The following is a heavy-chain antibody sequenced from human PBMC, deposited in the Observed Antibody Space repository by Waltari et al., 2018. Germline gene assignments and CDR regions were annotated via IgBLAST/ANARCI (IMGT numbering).Heavy chain of an antibody. CDR3: AKVSYYDSSGFH. J-gene: IGHJ4*02. D-gene: IGHD3-22*01. CDR2: ISYDGSNK. CDR1: GFTFSSYG. Sequence: QVQLVESGGGVVQPGRSLRLCWAASGFTFSSYGMHWVRQAPGKGLEWVAVISYDGSNKYYADSVKGRFTISRDNSKNTLYLQMNSLRAEDTAVYYCAKVSYYDSSGFHWGQGTLVTVSS. V-gene: IGHV3-30*18.